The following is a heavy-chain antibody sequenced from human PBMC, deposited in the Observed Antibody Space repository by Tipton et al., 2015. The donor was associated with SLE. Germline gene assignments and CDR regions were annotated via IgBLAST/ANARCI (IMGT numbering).Heavy chain of an antibody. CDR1: GFTFSPYS. D-gene: IGHD2-15*01. J-gene: IGHJ3*02. CDR2: INSRSSYT. V-gene: IGHV3-21*05. CDR3: AKPAVVVAALSDAFDI. Sequence: GSLRLSCVASGFTFSPYSMNWVRQSPGKGLEWVSYINSRSSYTNYADSVKGRFTISRDNSKNTLYLQMNSLRAEDTAVYYCAKPAVVVAALSDAFDIWGQGTMVTVSS.